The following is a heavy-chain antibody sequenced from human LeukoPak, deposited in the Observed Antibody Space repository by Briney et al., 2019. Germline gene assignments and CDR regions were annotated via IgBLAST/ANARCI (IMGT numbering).Heavy chain of an antibody. D-gene: IGHD4-23*01. CDR1: GGSISSYY. Sequence: SETLSLTCTVSGGSISSYYWSWIRQPPGKGLEWIGYIYYSGSIYYNPSLKSRVTISVDTSKNQFSLKLSSVTAADTAVYYCARATVVQRRFDYWGQGTLVTVSS. J-gene: IGHJ4*02. CDR3: ARATVVQRRFDY. CDR2: IYYSGSI. V-gene: IGHV4-30-4*01.